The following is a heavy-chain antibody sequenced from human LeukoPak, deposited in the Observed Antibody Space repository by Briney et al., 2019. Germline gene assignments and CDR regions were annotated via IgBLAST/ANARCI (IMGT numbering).Heavy chain of an antibody. Sequence: SVKVSCKASGGTFSSYAISWVRQAPGQGLEGMGGIIPIFGTANYAQKFQGRVTITADESTSTAYMELSSLRSEDTAVYYCARALLYCSSTSCYRLYYYYYYMDVWGKGTTVTVSS. CDR3: ARALLYCSSTSCYRLYYYYYYMDV. CDR2: IIPIFGTA. J-gene: IGHJ6*03. D-gene: IGHD2-2*02. V-gene: IGHV1-69*13. CDR1: GGTFSSYA.